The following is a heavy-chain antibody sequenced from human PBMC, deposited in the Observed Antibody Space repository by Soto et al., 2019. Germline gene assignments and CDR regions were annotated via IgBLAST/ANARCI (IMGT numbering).Heavy chain of an antibody. CDR3: ASGIAVAGTPPEPPDY. V-gene: IGHV4-30-2*01. J-gene: IGHJ4*02. Sequence: QLQLQESGSGLVKPSQTLSLTCAVSGGSISSGGYSWSWIRQPPGKGLEWIGYIYHSGSTYYNPSLKRRVTISXXRXKXXFSLKLSSVTAADTAVYYCASGIAVAGTPPEPPDYWGQGTLVTVSS. CDR1: GGSISSGGYS. CDR2: IYHSGST. D-gene: IGHD6-19*01.